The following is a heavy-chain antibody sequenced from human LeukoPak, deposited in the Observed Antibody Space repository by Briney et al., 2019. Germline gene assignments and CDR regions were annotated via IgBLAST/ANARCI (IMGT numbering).Heavy chain of an antibody. Sequence: GRSLRLSCAASGFTFSSYAMHWVRQAPGKGLEWVAVISYDGSNKYYADSVKGRFTISRDNSKNTLYLQVNSLRAEDTAVYYCARDFVYWGQGTLVTVSS. CDR3: ARDFVY. CDR1: GFTFSSYA. CDR2: ISYDGSNK. J-gene: IGHJ4*02. V-gene: IGHV3-30-3*01.